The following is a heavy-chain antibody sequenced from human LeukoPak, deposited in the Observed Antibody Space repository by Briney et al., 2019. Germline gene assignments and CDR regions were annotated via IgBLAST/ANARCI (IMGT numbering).Heavy chain of an antibody. Sequence: RGSLRLSCAASGFTYSTFEMNWVRQAPGKGLEWISYINSGGDTIYYADSVKGRFTVSRDNAKNSLYLQMNSLRAEDTAVYYCASLWELHYWGQGTLVTVSS. J-gene: IGHJ4*02. CDR1: GFTYSTFE. V-gene: IGHV3-48*03. CDR2: INSGGDTI. CDR3: ASLWELHY. D-gene: IGHD1-26*01.